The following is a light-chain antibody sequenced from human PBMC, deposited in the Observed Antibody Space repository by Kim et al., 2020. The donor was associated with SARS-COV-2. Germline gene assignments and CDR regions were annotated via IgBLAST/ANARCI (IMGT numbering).Light chain of an antibody. CDR3: QQYGSSPYT. CDR2: GAS. V-gene: IGKV3-20*01. Sequence: EIVLTKSPGTLSLSPGERATLSCRASQSVSSSYLALYQQKPGQAPRLLIYGASSRATGIPDRFSGSGSGTDFTLTISRLEPEDFAVYYCQQYGSSPYTFGQGTKLEI. J-gene: IGKJ2*01. CDR1: QSVSSSY.